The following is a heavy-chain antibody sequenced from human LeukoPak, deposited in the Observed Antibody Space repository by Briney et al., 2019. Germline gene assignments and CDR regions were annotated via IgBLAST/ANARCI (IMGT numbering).Heavy chain of an antibody. J-gene: IGHJ5*02. CDR3: GRELGGGATREDWLDP. CDR1: GYTFSDYH. D-gene: IGHD1-26*01. Sequence: ASVKVSCKASGYTFSDYHMHWVRQAPGQGLEWMGWINCNSGATRYAQKFQGRVTMTRDTSISTTHMDLSSLTPDDTAVYYCGRELGGGATREDWLDPWGQGTLVTVSS. CDR2: INCNSGAT. V-gene: IGHV1-2*02.